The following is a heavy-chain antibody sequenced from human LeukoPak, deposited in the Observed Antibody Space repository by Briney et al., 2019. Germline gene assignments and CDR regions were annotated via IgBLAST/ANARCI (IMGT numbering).Heavy chain of an antibody. CDR3: ARGAMVITPDY. D-gene: IGHD3-22*01. CDR1: GFTFYKFV. J-gene: IGHJ4*02. Sequence: GGSLRLSCAASGFTFYKFVMTWVRQAPGSGLEWVSSISGSGGRTYYADSVKGRFTISRDNSENTLYLQMNSLRAEDTAVYYCARGAMVITPDYWGQGTLVTVSS. V-gene: IGHV3-23*01. CDR2: ISGSGGRT.